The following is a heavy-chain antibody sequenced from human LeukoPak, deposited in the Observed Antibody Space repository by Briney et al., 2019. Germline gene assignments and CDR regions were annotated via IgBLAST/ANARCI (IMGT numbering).Heavy chain of an antibody. CDR3: VKSRRVGANQRGLFDY. J-gene: IGHJ4*02. Sequence: GSLRLSCAASGVTFSSYAMSWVRQAPGKGLEWVSAISGSGGSTYYAYSVKGRFTISRDNSKNTLYRQMNSLRAEDTAVYYCVKSRRVGANQRGLFDYWGQGTLVTVSP. CDR2: ISGSGGST. CDR1: GVTFSSYA. V-gene: IGHV3-23*01. D-gene: IGHD1-26*01.